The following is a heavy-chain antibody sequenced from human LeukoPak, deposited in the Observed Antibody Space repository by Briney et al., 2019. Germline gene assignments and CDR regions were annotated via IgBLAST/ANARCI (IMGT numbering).Heavy chain of an antibody. Sequence: GGSLRLSCAASGFAFNSYDMTWVRRAPGKGLEWVSLITTDTYYADSVRGRFTISRDNSKNTLYLQMNSLRADDTAVYYCAKAGSGHYYVYWGQGTLVTVSS. D-gene: IGHD3-22*01. J-gene: IGHJ4*02. CDR2: ITTDT. CDR3: AKAGSGHYYVY. CDR1: GFAFNSYD. V-gene: IGHV3-23*01.